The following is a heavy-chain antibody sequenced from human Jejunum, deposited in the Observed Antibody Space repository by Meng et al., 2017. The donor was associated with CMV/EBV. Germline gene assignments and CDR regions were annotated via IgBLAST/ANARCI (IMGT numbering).Heavy chain of an antibody. V-gene: IGHV3-74*01. CDR2: INTDGRTT. Sequence: VQLVESGGGLVKPGGSLRPSCAASGFTFSDSYMSWIRQAPGKGLVWVSRINTDGRTTDYADSVRGRFTISRDNAKNTLYLQMNTLRAEDTAVYYCARDVGGGDSAWGQGTLVTVSS. J-gene: IGHJ5*02. CDR3: ARDVGGGDSA. CDR1: GFTFSDSY. D-gene: IGHD4-17*01.